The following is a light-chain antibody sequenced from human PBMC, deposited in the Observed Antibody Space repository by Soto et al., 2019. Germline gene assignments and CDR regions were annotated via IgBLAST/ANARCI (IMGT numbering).Light chain of an antibody. J-gene: IGKJ5*01. Sequence: IVLTQSPGTLSLSPGERATLSCRAGQSVSSNYLARYQQKPGQAPRFLIYGASSRATGIPDRFSGSGSGTDFTLTISRLEPEDFAVYYCQQYGTSVITFGQGTRLEI. CDR2: GAS. V-gene: IGKV3-20*01. CDR1: QSVSSNY. CDR3: QQYGTSVIT.